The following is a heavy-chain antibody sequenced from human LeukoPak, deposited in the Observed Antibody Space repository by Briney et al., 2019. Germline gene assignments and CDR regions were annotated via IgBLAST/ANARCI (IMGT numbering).Heavy chain of an antibody. J-gene: IGHJ4*02. D-gene: IGHD2-2*01. CDR3: ARGGGIVVVPAAIFPYYFDY. V-gene: IGHV3-23*01. CDR1: GFTFGTYG. Sequence: GGSLRFSCAASGFTFGTYGMNWVRQAPGKVLEWVSSISGPGAGTYYADSVKGRFIISRDNSKNTLYLQLNSLRVEDTGVYYCARGGGIVVVPAAIFPYYFDYWGQGTLVTVSS. CDR2: ISGPGAGT.